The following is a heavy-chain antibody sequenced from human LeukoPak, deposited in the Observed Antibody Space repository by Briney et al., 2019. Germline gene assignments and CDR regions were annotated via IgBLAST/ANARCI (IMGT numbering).Heavy chain of an antibody. CDR1: GVSISTYY. J-gene: IGHJ4*02. CDR2: IYSSGST. CDR3: ARGMGTAILD. Sequence: PSETLSLTCTVSGVSISTYYWSWIRQPAGKGLEWIGHIYSSGSTIYNPSPKSRVTISVDTSKNQFSLKLSSVTAADTAVFYCARGMGTAILDWGQGTLVTVSS. D-gene: IGHD1-1*01. V-gene: IGHV4-4*07.